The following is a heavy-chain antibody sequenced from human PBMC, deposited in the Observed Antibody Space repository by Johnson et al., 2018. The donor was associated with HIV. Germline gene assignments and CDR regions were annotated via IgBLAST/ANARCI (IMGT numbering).Heavy chain of an antibody. CDR2: ISGSGGST. J-gene: IGHJ3*02. D-gene: IGHD1-26*01. CDR1: GFTFSSYA. Sequence: VQLVESGGDLVQPGGSLRLSCAASGFTFSSYAMSWVRQAPGKGLEWVSAISGSGGSTSYAASVKGRVTISRDNSKNTLYLQMNSLRAEDTAVYYCAKGGSYSDEWAFDIWGQGTMVTISS. V-gene: IGHV3-23*04. CDR3: AKGGSYSDEWAFDI.